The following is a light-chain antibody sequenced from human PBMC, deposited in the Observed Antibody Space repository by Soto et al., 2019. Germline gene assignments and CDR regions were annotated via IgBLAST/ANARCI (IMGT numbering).Light chain of an antibody. CDR1: SSDVGGSNY. CDR3: GSYTSSSTLYV. Sequence: QSALTQPASVSGSPGQSITISCTGTSSDVGGSNYVSWYQQHPGKAPKLMIYDDSNRPSGVSNRFSGSKSGNTASLTISGLQAEDEADYYCGSYTSSSTLYVFGTGTKVTVL. J-gene: IGLJ1*01. CDR2: DDS. V-gene: IGLV2-14*01.